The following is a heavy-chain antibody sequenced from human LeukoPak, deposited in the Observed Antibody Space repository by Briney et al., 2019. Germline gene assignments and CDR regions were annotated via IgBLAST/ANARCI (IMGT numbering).Heavy chain of an antibody. CDR3: ARRIAAAGTYDWFDP. D-gene: IGHD6-13*01. CDR1: GGSISSYY. CDR2: IYYSGST. Sequence: SETLSLTCTVSGGSISSYYWSWIRQPPGKGLEWIGYIYYSGSTNYNPPLKSRVTISVDTSKNQFSLKLSSVTAADTAVYYCARRIAAAGTYDWFDPWGQGTLVTVSS. J-gene: IGHJ5*02. V-gene: IGHV4-59*08.